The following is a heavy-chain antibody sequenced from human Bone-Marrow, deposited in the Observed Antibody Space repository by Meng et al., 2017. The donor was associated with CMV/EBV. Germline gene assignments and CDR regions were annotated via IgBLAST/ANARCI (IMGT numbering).Heavy chain of an antibody. J-gene: IGHJ6*02. CDR1: GFTFSSYA. Sequence: LSLTCAASGFTFSSYAMHWVRQAPGKGLEWVSSISSSSSYIYYADSVKGRFTISRDNAKNTLYLQMNSLRAEDTAVYYCARDGRPYYDFWSGYYDYYYGMDVWGQGTTVTVSS. D-gene: IGHD3-3*01. CDR3: ARDGRPYYDFWSGYYDYYYGMDV. V-gene: IGHV3-21*01. CDR2: ISSSSSYI.